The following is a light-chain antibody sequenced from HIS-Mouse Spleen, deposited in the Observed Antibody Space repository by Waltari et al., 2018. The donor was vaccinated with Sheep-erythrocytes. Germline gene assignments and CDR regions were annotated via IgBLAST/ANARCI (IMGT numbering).Light chain of an antibody. CDR1: QSISSW. CDR2: KAS. Sequence: DIQMTQSPSPLSASVGARVTITCRASQSISSWLAWYQQKPGKAPKLQIHKASILESGVPYRFSGSGSGTECSLTISSRQPDDFATYYCKQYNSYSWSFGQGTKVEIK. CDR3: KQYNSYSWS. V-gene: IGKV1-5*03. J-gene: IGKJ1*01.